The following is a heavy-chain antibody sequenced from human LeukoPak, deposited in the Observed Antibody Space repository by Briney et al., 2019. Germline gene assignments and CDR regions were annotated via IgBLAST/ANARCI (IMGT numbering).Heavy chain of an antibody. V-gene: IGHV4-34*01. Sequence: SETLSLTCAVYGGSFSGYYWSWIRQPPGKGLEWIGEINHSGSTNYNPPLKSRVTISVDTSKNQFSLKLSSVTAADTAVYYCARGYYGSGSHNDYWGQGTLVTVSS. CDR3: ARGYYGSGSHNDY. CDR2: INHSGST. CDR1: GGSFSGYY. J-gene: IGHJ4*02. D-gene: IGHD3-10*01.